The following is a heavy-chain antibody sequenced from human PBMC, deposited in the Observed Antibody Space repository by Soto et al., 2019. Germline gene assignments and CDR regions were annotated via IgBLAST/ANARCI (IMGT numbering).Heavy chain of an antibody. D-gene: IGHD3-3*01. J-gene: IGHJ4*02. V-gene: IGHV3-7*03. CDR3: ARDVGPITIFGEALSGYFDF. CDR1: GFSFGTYW. Sequence: EVQLVESGGGLVQPGGSLRLSCAVSGFSFGTYWMSWVRQAPGKGLEWLASIKQDGSERYYLDSVKGRFTISRDNAKDSLSLQMNSLRGEDTAFYYCARDVGPITIFGEALSGYFDFWGQGTLVTVPS. CDR2: IKQDGSER.